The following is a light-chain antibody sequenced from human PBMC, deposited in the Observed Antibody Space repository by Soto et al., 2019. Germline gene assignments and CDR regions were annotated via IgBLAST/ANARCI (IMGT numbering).Light chain of an antibody. V-gene: IGKV1-5*03. J-gene: IGKJ3*01. CDR3: QQYNSYPFT. Sequence: DIPMTQSPSTLSASVGDRVTITCRARQSISSWLAWYQQKPGKAPKLLIYKASSLESGVPSRFSGSGSGTEFTLTISSLQPDDFATYYCQQYNSYPFTFGPGTKVDIK. CDR1: QSISSW. CDR2: KAS.